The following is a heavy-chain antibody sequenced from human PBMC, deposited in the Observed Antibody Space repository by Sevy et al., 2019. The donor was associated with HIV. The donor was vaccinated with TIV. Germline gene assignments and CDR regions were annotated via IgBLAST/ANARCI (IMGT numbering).Heavy chain of an antibody. V-gene: IGHV3-66*01. Sequence: GGSLRLSCAASGFPVSSNYMSWVRQAPGKGLEWVSVIYSDGSTYHVDSVKGRFTISRDNSKNTLYLQMNSLRVEDTAVYYCARGKSGYGYGLDYWGQGTLVTVSS. D-gene: IGHD5-18*01. CDR1: GFPVSSNY. CDR3: ARGKSGYGYGLDY. J-gene: IGHJ4*02. CDR2: IYSDGST.